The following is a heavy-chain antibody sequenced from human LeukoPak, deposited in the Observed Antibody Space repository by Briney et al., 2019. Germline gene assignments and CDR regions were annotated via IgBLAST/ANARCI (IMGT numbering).Heavy chain of an antibody. Sequence: GGSLRLSCAASGFTFSSYGMHWVRQAPGKGLEWVAVISYDGSNKYYADSVKGRFTISRDNSKNTLYLQMNSLRAEDTAVYYCAKGLRDGYDSGPYEYWGQGTPVTVSS. CDR1: GFTFSSYG. CDR3: AKGLRDGYDSGPYEY. CDR2: ISYDGSNK. V-gene: IGHV3-30*18. J-gene: IGHJ4*02. D-gene: IGHD5-24*01.